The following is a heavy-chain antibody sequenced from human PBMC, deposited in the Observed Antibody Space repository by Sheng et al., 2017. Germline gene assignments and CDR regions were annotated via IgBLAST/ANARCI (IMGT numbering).Heavy chain of an antibody. D-gene: IGHD2-15*01. CDR1: GYSISSGYY. CDR2: IYHSGST. J-gene: IGHJ5*02. V-gene: IGHV4-38-2*01. Sequence: QVQLQESGPGLVKPSETLSLTCAVSGYSISSGYYWGWIRQPPGKGLEWIGSIYHSGSTYYNPSLKSRVTISVDTSKNQFSLKLSSVTAADTAVYYCARCRFYIWGXVVVVPSEGFDPWGQGTLVTVSS. CDR3: ARCRFYIWGXVVVVPSEGFDP.